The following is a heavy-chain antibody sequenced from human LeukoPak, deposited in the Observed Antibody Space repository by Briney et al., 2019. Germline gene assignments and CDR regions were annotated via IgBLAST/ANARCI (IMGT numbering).Heavy chain of an antibody. V-gene: IGHV4-59*08. CDR1: GGSIRGYY. J-gene: IGHJ4*02. CDR3: ARNSCSGGSCYENRGYFDY. D-gene: IGHD2-15*01. CDR2: IYSSGST. Sequence: SETLSLTCNVSGGSIRGYYWSWIRQPPGKGLEWIGYIYSSGSTNYNPSLKSRVTISVDTSKNQFSLKLSSVTAADTAVYYCARNSCSGGSCYENRGYFDYWGQGTLVTVSS.